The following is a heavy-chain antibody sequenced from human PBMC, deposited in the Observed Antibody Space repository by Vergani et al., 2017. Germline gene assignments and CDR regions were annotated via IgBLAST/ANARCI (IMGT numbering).Heavy chain of an antibody. J-gene: IGHJ4*02. Sequence: QVQLQQWGAGLLKPSETLSLTCAVFGGSLSGYYWSWSRQPPGKRLEWIGEINHSGRTKYNPTLKSRVTISVDTSKDQFSLRLSSVTAADTAVYYCARGEVVELDYWGQGILVTVSS. CDR2: INHSGRT. V-gene: IGHV4-34*01. CDR1: GGSLSGYY. D-gene: IGHD2-15*01. CDR3: ARGEVVELDY.